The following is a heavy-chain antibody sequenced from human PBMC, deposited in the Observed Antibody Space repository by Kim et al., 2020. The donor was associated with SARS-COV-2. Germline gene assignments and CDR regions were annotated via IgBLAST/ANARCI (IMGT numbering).Heavy chain of an antibody. CDR3: AREGYCSSTSCRYYYYYGMDV. CDR2: ISYDGSNK. J-gene: IGHJ6*02. D-gene: IGHD2-2*01. CDR1: GFTFSSYA. V-gene: IGHV3-30-3*01. Sequence: GGSLRLSCAASGFTFSSYAMHWVRQAPGKGLEWVAVISYDGSNKYYADSVKGRFTISRDNSKNTLYLQMNSLRAEDTAVYYCAREGYCSSTSCRYYYYYGMDVWGQGTTVTVSS.